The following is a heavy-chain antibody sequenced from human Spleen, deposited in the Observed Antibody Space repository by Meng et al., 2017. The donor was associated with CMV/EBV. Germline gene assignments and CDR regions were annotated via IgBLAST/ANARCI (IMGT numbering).Heavy chain of an antibody. CDR1: GFTVSRNY. CDR3: AKQTYWGSGAMDV. V-gene: IGHV3-15*01. J-gene: IGHJ6*02. D-gene: IGHD7-27*01. CDR2: IKTKTDGGTT. Sequence: GESLKISCAASGFTVSRNYMSWVRQAPGKGLEWVGRIKTKTDGGTTDYVAPVKGRFTISRDDSKNTLYLQMNSLRAEDTAVYYCAKQTYWGSGAMDVWGQGTTVTVSS.